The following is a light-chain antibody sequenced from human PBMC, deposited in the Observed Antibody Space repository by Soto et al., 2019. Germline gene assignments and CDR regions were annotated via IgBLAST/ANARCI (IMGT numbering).Light chain of an antibody. CDR1: QSISNR. CDR2: DAS. CDR3: QQYNSYSPWT. J-gene: IGKJ1*01. Sequence: DIQVTQSPSTLSASVGDGVTITCRASQSISNRLAWYQQRPGKAPKYLIYDASTLDSGAPSRFSGSGSGTEFILTISSLQPDDSATYYCQQYNSYSPWTFGQGTKVDIK. V-gene: IGKV1-5*01.